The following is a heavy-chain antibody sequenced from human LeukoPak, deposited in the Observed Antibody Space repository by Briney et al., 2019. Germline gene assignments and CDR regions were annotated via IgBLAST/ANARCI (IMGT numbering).Heavy chain of an antibody. Sequence: SETLSLTCTVSGYSISSGYYWGWIRPPPGKGLEWIGSIYHSGSTYYNPSLKSRVTISVDTSKNQFSLKLSSVTAADTAVYYCARDIRGYYDSSGYYYRDDAFDIWGQGTMVTVSS. D-gene: IGHD3-22*01. CDR3: ARDIRGYYDSSGYYYRDDAFDI. CDR2: IYHSGST. V-gene: IGHV4-38-2*02. CDR1: GYSISSGYY. J-gene: IGHJ3*02.